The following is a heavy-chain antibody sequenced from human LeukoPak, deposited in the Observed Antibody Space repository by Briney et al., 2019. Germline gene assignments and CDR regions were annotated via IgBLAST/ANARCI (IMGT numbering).Heavy chain of an antibody. V-gene: IGHV5-51*01. Sequence: GEPLQISCKGSGYSFTSYWIGWVRQLPGKGLEWMGIIYPGDSDTRYSPSFQGQVTISADKSISTAYLQWSSLKASDTAMYYCARRGGTAMATMDYWGQGTLVTVSS. CDR3: ARRGGTAMATMDY. J-gene: IGHJ4*02. CDR2: IYPGDSDT. CDR1: GYSFTSYW. D-gene: IGHD5-18*01.